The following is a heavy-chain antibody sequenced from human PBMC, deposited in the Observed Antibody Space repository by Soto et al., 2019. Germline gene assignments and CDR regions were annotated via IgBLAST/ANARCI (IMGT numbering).Heavy chain of an antibody. CDR3: ARVGGSSLTYYYYYMAV. V-gene: IGHV4-4*02. CDR1: SGSISSSNW. Sequence: SETLSLTCAVSSGSISSSNWWSWVRQPPGKGLEGIGEIYHSGSTNYNPSLKSRVTISVDKSKNQFSLKLSSVTAADTAVYYCARVGGSSLTYYYYYMAVWGKGTTVTVSS. J-gene: IGHJ6*03. D-gene: IGHD6-6*01. CDR2: IYHSGST.